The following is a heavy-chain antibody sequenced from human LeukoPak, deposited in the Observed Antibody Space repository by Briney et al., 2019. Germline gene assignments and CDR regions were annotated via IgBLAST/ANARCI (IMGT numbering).Heavy chain of an antibody. CDR3: ARESSGYYSY. D-gene: IGHD3-22*01. V-gene: IGHV4-61*01. CDR2: IYYSGST. J-gene: IGHJ4*02. Sequence: SETLSLTCTVSGGSISSSSYYWGWIRQPPGKGLEWIGYIYYSGSTNYNPSLKSRVTISVDTSKNQFSLKLSSVTAADTAVYYCARESSGYYSYWGQGTLVTVSS. CDR1: GGSISSSSYY.